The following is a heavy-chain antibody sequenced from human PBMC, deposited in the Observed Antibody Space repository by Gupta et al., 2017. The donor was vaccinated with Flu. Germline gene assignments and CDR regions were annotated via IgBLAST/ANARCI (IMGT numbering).Heavy chain of an antibody. CDR1: GFTFSNYN. V-gene: IGHV3-21*01. D-gene: IGHD5-12*01. CDR3: ARDHNERGITYEGFPGY. CDR2: INSGGNII. Sequence: EVQLVESGGGVVKPGGSLRLSCAASGFTFSNYNMNWVRQAPGKGLEWVSSINSGGNIIYVADSVKGRFTISRDNAKDSLFLQMNSLRAEDTGTYYCARDHNERGITYEGFPGYWGPGTLVAVSS. J-gene: IGHJ4*02.